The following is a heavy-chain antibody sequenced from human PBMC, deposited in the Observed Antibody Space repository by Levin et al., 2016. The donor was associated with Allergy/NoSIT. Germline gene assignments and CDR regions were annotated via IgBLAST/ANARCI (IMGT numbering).Heavy chain of an antibody. CDR3: ARVSVVVPAATEDAFDI. CDR2: INHSGST. Sequence: RQAPGKGLEWIGEINHSGSTNYNPSLKSRVTISVDTSKNQFSLKLSSVTAADTAVYYCARVSVVVPAATEDAFDIWGQGTMVTVSS. D-gene: IGHD2-2*01. V-gene: IGHV4-34*01. J-gene: IGHJ3*02.